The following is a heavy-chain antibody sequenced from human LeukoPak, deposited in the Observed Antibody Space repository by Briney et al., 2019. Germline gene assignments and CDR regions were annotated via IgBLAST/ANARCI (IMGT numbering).Heavy chain of an antibody. Sequence: PSETLSLTCAVYGGSFSGYYWSWIRQPPGKGLEWIGEINHSGSTNYNPSLKSRVTISVDTSKNQFSLKLSSVTAAGTAVDYCARGGYGGYVDWGQGTLVTVSS. J-gene: IGHJ4*02. V-gene: IGHV4-34*01. CDR3: ARGGYGGYVD. CDR1: GGSFSGYY. D-gene: IGHD5-12*01. CDR2: INHSGST.